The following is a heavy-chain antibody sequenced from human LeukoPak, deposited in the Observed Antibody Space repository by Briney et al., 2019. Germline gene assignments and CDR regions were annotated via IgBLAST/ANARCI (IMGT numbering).Heavy chain of an antibody. CDR3: ASVNYGDYGDAFDI. Sequence: GGSLRLSCAASGFTVSSNYMSWVRQAPGKGLEWVSVIYRGGSTYYADSVKDRFTISRDNSKNTLYLQMNSLRAEDTAVYYCASVNYGDYGDAFDIWGQGTMVTVSS. CDR2: IYRGGST. J-gene: IGHJ3*02. D-gene: IGHD4-17*01. CDR1: GFTVSSNY. V-gene: IGHV3-66*02.